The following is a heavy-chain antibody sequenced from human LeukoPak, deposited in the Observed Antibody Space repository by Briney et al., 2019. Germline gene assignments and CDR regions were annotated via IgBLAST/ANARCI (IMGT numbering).Heavy chain of an antibody. J-gene: IGHJ5*02. CDR2: IYPAGTT. CDR1: GFTVTNSY. CDR3: AREQAYWFGP. D-gene: IGHD2-21*01. Sequence: GGSLRLSCAASGFTVTNSYMTWVRQAPGKGLDWVSFIYPAGTTSYADSVKGRFTISRDSSKNTLHLQMNSLRADGTAVYYCAREQAYWFGPWGQGSLVTVSS. V-gene: IGHV3-53*01.